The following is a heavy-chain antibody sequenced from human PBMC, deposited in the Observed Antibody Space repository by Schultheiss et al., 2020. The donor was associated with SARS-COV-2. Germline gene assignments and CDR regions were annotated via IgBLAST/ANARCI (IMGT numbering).Heavy chain of an antibody. D-gene: IGHD1-7*01. CDR3: AREVSTGTRYNWFDP. J-gene: IGHJ5*02. CDR2: IWYDGSNK. V-gene: IGHV3-33*01. CDR1: GFTFSSYG. Sequence: GGSLRLSCAASGFTFSSYGMHWVRQAPGKGLEWVAVIWYDGSNKYYADSVKGRFTISRDNSKNTLYLQMNSLRAEDTAVYYCAREVSTGTRYNWFDPWGQGTLVTVSS.